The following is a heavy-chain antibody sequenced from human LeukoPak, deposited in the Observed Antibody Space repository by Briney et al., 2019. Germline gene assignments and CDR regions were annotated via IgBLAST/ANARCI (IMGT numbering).Heavy chain of an antibody. J-gene: IGHJ1*01. D-gene: IGHD1-26*01. V-gene: IGHV1-69*13. CDR2: IIPIFGTA. Sequence: ASVKVSCKASGGTFSSYAISWVRRAPGQGLEWMGGIIPIFGTANYAQKFQGRVTITADESTSTAYMELSSLRSEDTAVYYCAREVVGATDRLQHWGQGTLVTVSS. CDR3: AREVVGATDRLQH. CDR1: GGTFSSYA.